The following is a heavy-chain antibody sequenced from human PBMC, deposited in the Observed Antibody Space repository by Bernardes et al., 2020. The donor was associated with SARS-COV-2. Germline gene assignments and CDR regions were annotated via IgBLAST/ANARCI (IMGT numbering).Heavy chain of an antibody. Sequence: SETLSLTCTVSGGSISSGDYYWSWIRQPPGKGLEWIGYIYYSGSTYYNPSLKSRVTISVDTSKNQFSLKLSSVTAADTAVYYCARGELWRRYYYYGMDVWGQGTTVTVSS. CDR2: IYYSGST. V-gene: IGHV4-30-4*01. J-gene: IGHJ6*02. CDR3: ARGELWRRYYYYGMDV. D-gene: IGHD1-26*01. CDR1: GGSISSGDYY.